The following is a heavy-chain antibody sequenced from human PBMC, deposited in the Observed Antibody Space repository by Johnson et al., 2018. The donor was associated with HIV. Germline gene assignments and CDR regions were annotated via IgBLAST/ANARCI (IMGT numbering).Heavy chain of an antibody. CDR3: ARAPHDAFDV. J-gene: IGHJ3*01. CDR2: ISYDGSNK. V-gene: IGHV3-30*14. Sequence: QVQLVESGGGVVRPERSLRLSCSASGFTFSRYAMHWVRQAPGKGLEWVACISYDGSNKYYADSVKGRFTISRDNSKNTLYLQMNSLRDEDTAVYYCARAPHDAFDVWGQGTMVTGSS. CDR1: GFTFSRYA.